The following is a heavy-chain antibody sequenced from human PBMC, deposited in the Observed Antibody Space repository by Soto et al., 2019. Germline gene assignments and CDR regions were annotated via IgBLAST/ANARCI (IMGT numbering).Heavy chain of an antibody. V-gene: IGHV4-4*02. Sequence: QVQLQESGPGLVKPSGTISLTCVVSSGSISSGTWWSWVRQPPGKGLEWIGQVADTGSTIYNPSLRSRVTISIDKSTSQFSLSLSAVTPADTALYYCVRHGGVCFHTWGQGTLVTVSA. CDR2: VADTGST. CDR1: SGSISSGTW. CDR3: VRHGGVCFHT. D-gene: IGHD2-8*02. J-gene: IGHJ5*02.